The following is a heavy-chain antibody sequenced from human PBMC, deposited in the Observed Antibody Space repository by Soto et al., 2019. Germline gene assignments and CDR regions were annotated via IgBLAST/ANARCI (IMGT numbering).Heavy chain of an antibody. Sequence: QVQLVESGGGVVQPGRSLRLSCAASGFTFSSYGMHWVRQAPGKGLEWVAVISYDGSNKYYADSVKGRFTISRDNSKXTLYLQMNSLRAEDTAVYYCAKASVRGVYYYYGMDVWGQGTTVTVSS. J-gene: IGHJ6*02. CDR2: ISYDGSNK. D-gene: IGHD3-10*01. CDR3: AKASVRGVYYYYGMDV. CDR1: GFTFSSYG. V-gene: IGHV3-30*18.